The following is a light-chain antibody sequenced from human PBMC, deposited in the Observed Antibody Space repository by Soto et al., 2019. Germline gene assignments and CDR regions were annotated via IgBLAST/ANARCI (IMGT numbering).Light chain of an antibody. V-gene: IGLV2-11*01. CDR2: DVS. J-gene: IGLJ1*01. Sequence: QSALTQPRSVSGSPGQSVTISCTGTSSDVGYDDYVSWYQQHPGKAPKLIIYDVSKRPSGVPDRFSGSKSGNTASLSISGLQTEEEADYYCCSFTVSVTRVFGTGTKLTVL. CDR1: SSDVGYDDY. CDR3: CSFTVSVTRV.